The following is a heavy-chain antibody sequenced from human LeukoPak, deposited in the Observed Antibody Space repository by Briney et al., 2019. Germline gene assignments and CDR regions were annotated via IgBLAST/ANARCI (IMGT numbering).Heavy chain of an antibody. J-gene: IGHJ4*02. D-gene: IGHD4-11*01. CDR2: ISGSGGST. Sequence: GGSLRLSCAASGFTFSSYAMSWVRQAPGKGLEWVSAISGSGGSTYYANSVKGRFTISRDNSKNTLYLQMNSLRAEDTAVYYCACTAATTVIGRYYFDYWGQGTLVTVSS. CDR1: GFTFSSYA. V-gene: IGHV3-23*01. CDR3: ACTAATTVIGRYYFDY.